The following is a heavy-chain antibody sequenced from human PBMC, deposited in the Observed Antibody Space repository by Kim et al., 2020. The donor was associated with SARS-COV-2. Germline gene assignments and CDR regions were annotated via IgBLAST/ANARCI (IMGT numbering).Heavy chain of an antibody. CDR3: ARGGYYRDTTGSQSDF. CDR1: GFAFDTYA. CDR2: IAYGGNNA. D-gene: IGHD3-22*01. J-gene: IGHJ6*01. Sequence: GGSLRLSCTASGFAFDTYAMHWVRQAPGKGLEWVATIAYGGNNAHYVDSVKGRFTLSRDNSQNMVFLQMDSLRPEDTAVYYCARGGYYRDTTGSQSDFWG. V-gene: IGHV3-30*04.